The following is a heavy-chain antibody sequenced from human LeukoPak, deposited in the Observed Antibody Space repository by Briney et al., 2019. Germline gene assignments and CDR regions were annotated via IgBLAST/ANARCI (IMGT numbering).Heavy chain of an antibody. Sequence: GASVKVSCKASGYTFTGYYMHWVRQAPGQGLEWMGGIIPIFGTANYAQKFQGRVTITADKSTSTAYMELSSLRSEDTAVYYCAISRWELTPFDYWGQGTLVTVSS. CDR3: AISRWELTPFDY. CDR1: GYTFTGYY. V-gene: IGHV1-69*06. D-gene: IGHD1-26*01. CDR2: IIPIFGTA. J-gene: IGHJ4*02.